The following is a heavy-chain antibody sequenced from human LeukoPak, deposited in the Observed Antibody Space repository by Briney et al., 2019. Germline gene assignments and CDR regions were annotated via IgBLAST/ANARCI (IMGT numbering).Heavy chain of an antibody. J-gene: IGHJ6*03. CDR2: IYSGGSA. D-gene: IGHD3-10*01. V-gene: IGHV3-66*01. CDR3: ARGTYYYGSGSYVFGNVYYYYYMDV. Sequence: GGSLRLSCAASGFTVSSNYMSWVRQAPGKGLEWVSVIYSGGSAYYADSVKGRFTISRDNSKNTLYLQMNSLRAEDTAVYYCARGTYYYGSGSYVFGNVYYYYYMDVWGKGTTVTISS. CDR1: GFTVSSNY.